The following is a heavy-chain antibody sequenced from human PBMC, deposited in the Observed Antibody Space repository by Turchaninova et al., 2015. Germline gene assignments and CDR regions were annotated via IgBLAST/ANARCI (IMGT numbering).Heavy chain of an antibody. CDR1: GGPISSSCYY. Sequence: QLQLQESGPGLVKPSETLSLTCTVSGGPISSSCYYWVWIRQPPGKGLEWIGSIFYSGSTYYNPSLKSRVTISVDTSKNQFSLKLSSVTAADTAVYFCAKTGKDQQVFPYWGQGTLVTVSS. J-gene: IGHJ4*02. CDR3: AKTGKDQQVFPY. V-gene: IGHV4-39*07. D-gene: IGHD2-8*01. CDR2: IFYSGST.